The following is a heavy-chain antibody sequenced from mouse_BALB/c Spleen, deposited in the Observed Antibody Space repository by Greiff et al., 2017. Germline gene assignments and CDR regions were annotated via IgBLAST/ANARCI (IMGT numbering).Heavy chain of an antibody. CDR2: ISYSGST. Sequence: VQLKESGPGLVKPSQSLSLTCTVTGYSITSAYAWNWIRQFPGNKLEWMGYISYSGSTSYNPSLKSRISITRDTSKNQFFLQLNSVTTEDTATYYCARLGRTYYAMDYWGQGTSVTVSS. J-gene: IGHJ4*01. CDR1: GYSITSAYA. D-gene: IGHD3-3*01. V-gene: IGHV3-2*02. CDR3: ARLGRTYYAMDY.